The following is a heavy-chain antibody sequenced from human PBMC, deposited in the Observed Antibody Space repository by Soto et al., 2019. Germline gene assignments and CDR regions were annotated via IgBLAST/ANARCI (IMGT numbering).Heavy chain of an antibody. CDR3: ARDQVWSSSLEAGFDI. CDR1: GFSCRSYW. J-gene: IGHJ3*02. Sequence: LRLSCAASGFSCRSYWMTWVRQAPGKGLEWVANIKEDGSEKWYVDSVKGRFTISRDNSKNSVYLQMRSLRAEDTAVYYCARDQVWSSSLEAGFDIWGQGTMVTVSS. CDR2: IKEDGSEK. V-gene: IGHV3-7*03. D-gene: IGHD3-3*01.